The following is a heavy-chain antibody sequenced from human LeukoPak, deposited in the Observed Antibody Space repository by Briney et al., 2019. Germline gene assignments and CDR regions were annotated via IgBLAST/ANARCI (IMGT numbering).Heavy chain of an antibody. CDR3: ASSPLLQQLSYFDY. V-gene: IGHV4-39*07. CDR2: IYYSGNT. CDR1: GDSIRSTSYY. J-gene: IGHJ4*02. Sequence: SETLSLTCTVSGDSIRSTSYYWGWIRQPPGKGLEWIGSIYYSGNTYYNPSLMSRVTISVDTSKNQFSLKLSSVTAADTAVYYCASSPLLQQLSYFDYWGQGTLVTVSS. D-gene: IGHD6-13*01.